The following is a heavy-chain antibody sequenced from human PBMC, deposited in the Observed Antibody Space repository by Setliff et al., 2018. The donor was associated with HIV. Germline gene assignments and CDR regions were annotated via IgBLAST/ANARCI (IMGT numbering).Heavy chain of an antibody. CDR3: AKDGRGAVAGTHWYFDL. V-gene: IGHV3-23*01. Sequence: GGSLRLSCAASGFTFSSYAMSWVRQAPGKGLEWVSAISGSGGSTYYADSVKGRFTISRDNSKNTLYLQMNSLRAEDTAVYYCAKDGRGAVAGTHWYFDLWGRGTLVTVSS. D-gene: IGHD6-19*01. CDR2: ISGSGGST. J-gene: IGHJ2*01. CDR1: GFTFSSYA.